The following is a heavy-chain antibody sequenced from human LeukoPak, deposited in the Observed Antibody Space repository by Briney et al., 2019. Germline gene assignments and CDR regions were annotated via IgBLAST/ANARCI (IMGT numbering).Heavy chain of an antibody. CDR2: ISGNGGST. V-gene: IGHV3-43*02. CDR3: AKSGGYSYGYDFDY. J-gene: IGHJ4*02. D-gene: IGHD5-18*01. Sequence: GGSLRLSCAASGFTFDDYAMHWVRHAPGKGLEWVSLISGNGGSTYYADSVKGRFTISRHNSKNSLYLQMNSLRTEDTALYYCAKSGGYSYGYDFDYWGQGTLVTVSS. CDR1: GFTFDDYA.